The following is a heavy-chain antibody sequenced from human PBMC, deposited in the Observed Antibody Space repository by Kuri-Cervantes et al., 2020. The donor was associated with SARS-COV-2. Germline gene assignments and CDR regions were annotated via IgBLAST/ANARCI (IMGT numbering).Heavy chain of an antibody. J-gene: IGHJ6*02. CDR2: ISYDGSNK. Sequence: GESLKISCASSGFPFRNYAMHWVREAPGKGLEWVAVISYDGSNKYHPEPVKGRFTISRDNSKKTLYLQLNSLRAEDTAVYYCARGLRGSGSYSPAHYGMDVWGQGTTVTVSS. CDR3: ARGLRGSGSYSPAHYGMDV. CDR1: GFPFRNYA. V-gene: IGHV3-30-3*01. D-gene: IGHD3-10*01.